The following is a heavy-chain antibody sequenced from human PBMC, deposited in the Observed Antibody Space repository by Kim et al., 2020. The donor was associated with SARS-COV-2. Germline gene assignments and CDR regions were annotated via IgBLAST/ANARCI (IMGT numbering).Heavy chain of an antibody. Sequence: ASVKVSCKASGYTFTSYGISWVRQAPGQGLEWMGWISAYNGNTNYAQKLQGRVTMTTDTSTSTAYMELRSLRSDDTAVYYCAREPHWEIAVAEDYWGQGTLVTVSS. CDR1: GYTFTSYG. D-gene: IGHD6-19*01. J-gene: IGHJ4*02. V-gene: IGHV1-18*01. CDR2: ISAYNGNT. CDR3: AREPHWEIAVAEDY.